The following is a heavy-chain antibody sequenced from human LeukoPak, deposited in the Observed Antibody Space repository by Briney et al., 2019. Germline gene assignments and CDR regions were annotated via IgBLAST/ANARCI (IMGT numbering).Heavy chain of an antibody. J-gene: IGHJ3*02. CDR2: INPSGGST. CDR1: GYTFTSYY. CDR3: ARDQLDSAMDTAFSAFDI. Sequence: EASVKVSCMASGYTFTSYYMHWVRQAPGQGLEWMGIINPSGGSTSYAQKFQGRVTMTRDMSTSTVYMELSSLRSEDTAVYYCARDQLDSAMDTAFSAFDIWGQGTMVTVSS. D-gene: IGHD5-18*01. V-gene: IGHV1-46*01.